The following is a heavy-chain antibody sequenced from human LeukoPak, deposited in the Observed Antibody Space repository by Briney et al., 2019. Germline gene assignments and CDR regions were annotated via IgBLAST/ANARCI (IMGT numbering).Heavy chain of an antibody. CDR1: RFTFSNYP. Sequence: GGSLRLSCAASRFTFSNYPMHWVRQAPGKGLEWVALLSYDGSNECYADSVKGRFTISRDNSKNTLYLQMNSLRAEDTAVYYCARDSFWAYFDYWGQGTLVTVSS. D-gene: IGHD2/OR15-2a*01. CDR2: LSYDGSNE. V-gene: IGHV3-30-3*01. CDR3: ARDSFWAYFDY. J-gene: IGHJ4*02.